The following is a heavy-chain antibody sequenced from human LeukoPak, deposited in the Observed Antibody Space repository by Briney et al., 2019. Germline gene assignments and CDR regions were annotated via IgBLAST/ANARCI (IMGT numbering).Heavy chain of an antibody. J-gene: IGHJ4*02. CDR1: GYTSTSYG. Sequence: ASVKVSCKTSGYTSTSYGVTWVRQAPGEGLEWMGWITTSNGNTNYAQNLQGRVTMTTDTSTTTAYMELRSLRSDDTAIYFCARVNRYYDTNGPTALDYWGQGTLVTVSS. D-gene: IGHD3-22*01. CDR2: ITTSNGNT. V-gene: IGHV1-18*01. CDR3: ARVNRYYDTNGPTALDY.